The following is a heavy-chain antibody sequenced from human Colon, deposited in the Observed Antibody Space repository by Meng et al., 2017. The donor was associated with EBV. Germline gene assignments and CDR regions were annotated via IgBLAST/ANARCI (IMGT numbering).Heavy chain of an antibody. CDR2: ISTNTGTP. J-gene: IGHJ5*02. CDR1: GYTFSTYT. V-gene: IGHV7-4-1*02. D-gene: IGHD2/OR15-2a*01. Sequence: QGQLVQTGSELTKPGASMNVSCKASGYTFSTYTINRVRKAHGRGLEWMGWISTNTGTPTYTQGFTGRFVFSLDTSVSTAYLQISSLKAEDTAVYYCARGGNFDPWGQGTLVTVSS. CDR3: ARGGNFDP.